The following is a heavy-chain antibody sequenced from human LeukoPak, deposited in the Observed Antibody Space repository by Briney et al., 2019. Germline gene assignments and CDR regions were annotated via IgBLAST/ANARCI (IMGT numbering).Heavy chain of an antibody. D-gene: IGHD6-13*01. CDR1: GFTFSSYW. CDR2: IKQDGSEK. Sequence: GGSLRLSCAASGFTFSSYWMSWVRQAPGKGLEWVANIKQDGSEKYYVDSVKGRFTISRDNAKNSLYLQMNSLRAEDTAVYYCAREGMSKGKQPVQFRWFDPWGQGTLVTVSS. V-gene: IGHV3-7*01. CDR3: AREGMSKGKQPVQFRWFDP. J-gene: IGHJ5*02.